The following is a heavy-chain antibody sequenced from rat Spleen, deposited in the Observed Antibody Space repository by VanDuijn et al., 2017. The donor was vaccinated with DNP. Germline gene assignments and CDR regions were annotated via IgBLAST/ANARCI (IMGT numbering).Heavy chain of an antibody. Sequence: EVKLVESGGGLVQPGRSLKLSCAASGFNLIDYWMGWVRQAPGKGLEWIGEINKDGSTIKYSPSLKDKFTISRDNVQNTLYLQMSKLGSEDTAIYYCARHYGHNGFDYWGQGVMVTVSS. CDR1: GFNLIDYW. CDR3: ARHYGHNGFDY. D-gene: IGHD1-11*01. V-gene: IGHV4-2*01. CDR2: INKDGSTI. J-gene: IGHJ2*01.